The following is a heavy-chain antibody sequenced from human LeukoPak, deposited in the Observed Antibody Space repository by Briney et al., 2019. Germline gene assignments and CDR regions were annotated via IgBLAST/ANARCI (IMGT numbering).Heavy chain of an antibody. Sequence: GGSLRLSCAASGFTFSSYWMSWVRQAPGKGLEWVANIKQDGSEKYYVDSVKGRFTISRDNAKNSLYPQMNSLRAEDTAVYYCARPKGAVAGTFPFDYWGQGTLVTVSS. V-gene: IGHV3-7*03. CDR1: GFTFSSYW. D-gene: IGHD6-19*01. J-gene: IGHJ4*02. CDR3: ARPKGAVAGTFPFDY. CDR2: IKQDGSEK.